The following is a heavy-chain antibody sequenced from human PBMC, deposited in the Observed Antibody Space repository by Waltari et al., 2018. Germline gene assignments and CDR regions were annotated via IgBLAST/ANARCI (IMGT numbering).Heavy chain of an antibody. CDR3: ARDQGYSYGPDY. CDR1: GYTFTGYY. D-gene: IGHD5-18*01. V-gene: IGHV1-2*02. CDR2: INPKSGGT. Sequence: QVQLVQSGAEVKKPGASVKVSCKASGYTFTGYYMHWVRPAPGKGLEWMGGINPKSGGTNYAQKFQGRVTMTRDTSISTAYMELSRLRSDDTAVYYCARDQGYSYGPDYWGQGTLVTVSS. J-gene: IGHJ4*02.